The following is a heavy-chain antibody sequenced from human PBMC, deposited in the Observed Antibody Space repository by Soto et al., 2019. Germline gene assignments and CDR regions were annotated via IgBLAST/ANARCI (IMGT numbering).Heavy chain of an antibody. CDR3: AREDESSGHAGTFQH. Sequence: QVQRVESGGGVVQPGRSLRLSCTASGFSFSSYAMHWVRQGPGEGLEWVAGISVDGSSTHYADSVKGRFTISRDNSKNTLYLQMDSLTAEETTVYYCAREDESSGHAGTFQHWGQGTLVTVS. CDR1: GFSFSSYA. D-gene: IGHD3-22*01. J-gene: IGHJ1*01. V-gene: IGHV3-30-3*01. CDR2: ISVDGSST.